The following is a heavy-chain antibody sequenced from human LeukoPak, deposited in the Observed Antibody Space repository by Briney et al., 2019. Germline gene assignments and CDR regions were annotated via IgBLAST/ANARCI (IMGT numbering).Heavy chain of an antibody. CDR1: RFTFSSYT. Sequence: GGSLRLSCAASRFTFSSYTMNWVRRAPGKGLEWVSSISSSSTYIYYADSVKGRFTISRDNAKNSLYLQMNSLRAEDTAVYYCASYYYDSSTSYFGYWGQGTLVTVSS. D-gene: IGHD3-22*01. J-gene: IGHJ4*02. V-gene: IGHV3-21*01. CDR2: ISSSSTYI. CDR3: ASYYYDSSTSYFGY.